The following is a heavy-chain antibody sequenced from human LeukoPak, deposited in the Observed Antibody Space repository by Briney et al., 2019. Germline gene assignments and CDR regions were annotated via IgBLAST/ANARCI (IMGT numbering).Heavy chain of an antibody. D-gene: IGHD6-13*01. V-gene: IGHV1-18*01. CDR1: GYTFTSYG. CDR3: ARGGRQQLVTGYNWFDP. J-gene: IGHJ5*02. CDR2: ISAYNGNT. Sequence: ASVKVSCKASGYTFTSYGISWVRQAPGQGLEWMGWISAYNGNTNYAQKLQGRVTMTTNTSTSTAYMELRSLRSDDTAVYYCARGGRQQLVTGYNWFDPWGQGTLVTVSS.